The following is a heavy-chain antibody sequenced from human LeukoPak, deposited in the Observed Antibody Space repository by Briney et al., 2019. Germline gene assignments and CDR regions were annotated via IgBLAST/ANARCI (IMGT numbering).Heavy chain of an antibody. Sequence: SETLSLTCTVSGGSISSYYWSWIRQPPGKGLEWIGYIYYSGSTNYNPSLKSRVTISVDTSKNQFSLKLSSVTAADTAVYYCAKGLTSYNLDAFDIWGQGTMVTVSS. CDR3: AKGLTSYNLDAFDI. CDR1: GGSISSYY. J-gene: IGHJ3*02. CDR2: IYYSGST. V-gene: IGHV4-59*01. D-gene: IGHD5-24*01.